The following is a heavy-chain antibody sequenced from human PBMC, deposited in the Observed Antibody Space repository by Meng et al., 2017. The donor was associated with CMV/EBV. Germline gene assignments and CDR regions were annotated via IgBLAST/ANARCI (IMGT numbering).Heavy chain of an antibody. CDR1: GFTFSSYA. D-gene: IGHD4-23*01. CDR3: ARDVTTLGYSGMDV. V-gene: IGHV3-30*04. Sequence: GGSLRLSCAASGFTFSSYAMHWVRQAPGKGLEWVALISYDGSTEYYADSVRGRFSISRDNSKNTLYVHMNSLRPEDTGIYYCARDVTTLGYSGMDVWGQGTTVTVSS. CDR2: ISYDGSTE. J-gene: IGHJ6*02.